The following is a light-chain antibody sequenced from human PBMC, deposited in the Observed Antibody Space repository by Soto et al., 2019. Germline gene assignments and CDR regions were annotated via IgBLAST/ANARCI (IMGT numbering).Light chain of an antibody. CDR3: QQYDDWPPYT. J-gene: IGKJ2*01. Sequence: EIVMTQFPATLSVSPGERVTLSCRASQSVGKKVAWYQQKPGQAPRLLIYAASTRATDFPARFSGSGSGTDFTLNIRSLQSEDFAVYFCQQYDDWPPYTFGRGTKLDMK. CDR1: QSVGKK. CDR2: AAS. V-gene: IGKV3-15*01.